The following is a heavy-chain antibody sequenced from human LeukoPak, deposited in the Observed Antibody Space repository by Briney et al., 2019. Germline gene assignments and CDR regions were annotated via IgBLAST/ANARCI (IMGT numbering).Heavy chain of an antibody. J-gene: IGHJ4*02. Sequence: ASVKVSCKVSGYTLTESSMHWVRQAPGNGLDWMGGFDPEDGEPIYAQKIQGRVTMTEDTSVHTAYMELRSLRSEDTAVYYCVTDIRSGWRNYWGQGTLITVSS. CDR3: VTDIRSGWRNY. CDR2: FDPEDGEP. D-gene: IGHD6-19*01. CDR1: GYTLTESS. V-gene: IGHV1-24*01.